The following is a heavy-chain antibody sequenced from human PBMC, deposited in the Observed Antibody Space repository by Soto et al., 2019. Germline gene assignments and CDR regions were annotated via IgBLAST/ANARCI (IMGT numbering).Heavy chain of an antibody. CDR1: GSTLNKYG. V-gene: IGHV3-30*18. CDR3: AKELIVAATQGNWFDS. D-gene: IGHD1-26*01. CDR2: ISYDGNKI. J-gene: IGHJ5*01. Sequence: PGGSLRLSCAASGSTLNKYGMHWVRQAPGKGLEWLAVISYDGNKIYYGDSVKGRFTISRDTSKNTLYLQMNDLRAEDTAVYYCAKELIVAATQGNWFDSWGQGALVTVSS.